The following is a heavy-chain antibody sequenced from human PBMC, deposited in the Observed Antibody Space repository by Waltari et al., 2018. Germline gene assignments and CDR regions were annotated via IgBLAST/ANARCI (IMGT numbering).Heavy chain of an antibody. J-gene: IGHJ3*02. V-gene: IGHV3-23*01. Sequence: EVQLLQSGGGLVPPGGSLRPSCAASGFAFSRYSRSWVRQAPGTGLEWVSAISSGGETTLYADSVKGRFTISRDNSKNTLSLQVSSLRAEDTAVYYCAKRLLEPQVGAFDIWGQGTIVTVSS. CDR3: AKRLLEPQVGAFDI. D-gene: IGHD3-3*01. CDR1: GFAFSRYS. CDR2: ISSGGETT.